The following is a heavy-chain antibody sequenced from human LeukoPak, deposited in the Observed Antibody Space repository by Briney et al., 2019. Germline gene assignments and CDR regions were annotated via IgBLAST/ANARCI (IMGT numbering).Heavy chain of an antibody. J-gene: IGHJ4*02. CDR2: ISGGAGDT. V-gene: IGHV3-23*01. CDR3: AKSSTTVTTRGNFDY. D-gene: IGHD4-17*01. Sequence: PGGSLRLSCAASGFTFSTYAMSWVRQAPGKGLEWVSTISGGAGDTYYADSVKGRFSISRDYSKNTLYLQMSSLRAEDTAVYYCAKSSTTVTTRGNFDYRGQGILVTVSS. CDR1: GFTFSTYA.